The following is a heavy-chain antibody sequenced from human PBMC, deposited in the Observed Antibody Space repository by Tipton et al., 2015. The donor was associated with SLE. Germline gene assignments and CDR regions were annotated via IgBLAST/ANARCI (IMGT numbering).Heavy chain of an antibody. CDR3: ARLSSSWFY. J-gene: IGHJ4*02. Sequence: QLVQSGAEVKKPGESLKISCKGPGYSFNNYWIGWVRQMPGKGLEWMGIIYPGDSDTRYSPSFQGQVTISADQSINTAYLQWDSLKASDTAIYYCARLSSSWFYWGQGTLVTVSS. V-gene: IGHV5-51*03. CDR2: IYPGDSDT. D-gene: IGHD6-13*01. CDR1: GYSFNNYW.